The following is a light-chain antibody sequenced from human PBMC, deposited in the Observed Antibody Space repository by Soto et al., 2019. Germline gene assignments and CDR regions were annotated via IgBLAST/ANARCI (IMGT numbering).Light chain of an antibody. CDR3: QQYGSSLIT. V-gene: IGKV3-20*01. CDR2: GVY. Sequence: IVLTQSPDTLSLSPGETATLSCRASQIIKTFYFGWYQQKPGQSPRLLIYGVYSRATGTPERFSGSGSGTDFTLTISRLEPEDFAVYYCQQYGSSLITFGQGTRLEIK. J-gene: IGKJ5*01. CDR1: QIIKTFY.